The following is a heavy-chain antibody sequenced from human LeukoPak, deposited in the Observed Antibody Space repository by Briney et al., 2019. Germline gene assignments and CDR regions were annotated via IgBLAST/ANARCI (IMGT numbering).Heavy chain of an antibody. CDR1: GFTFSSYD. Sequence: PGGSLRLSCAASGFTFSSYDMHWVRQATGKGLEWVSSIGAAGDTYYPGSVKGRFIISRENAKNSLYLQMNSLRAEDTAIYYCATYRQVLLPFESWGQGTLVTVSS. V-gene: IGHV3-13*01. CDR3: ATYRQVLLPFES. J-gene: IGHJ4*02. D-gene: IGHD2-8*02. CDR2: IGAAGDT.